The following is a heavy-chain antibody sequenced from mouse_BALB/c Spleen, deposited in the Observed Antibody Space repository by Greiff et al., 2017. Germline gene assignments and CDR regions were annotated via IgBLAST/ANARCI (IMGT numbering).Heavy chain of an antibody. Sequence: QVQLKESGAELAKPGASVKMSCKASGYTFTSYWMHWVKQRPGQGLEWIGYINPSTGYTEYNQKFKDKATLTADKSSSTAYMQLSSLTSEDSAVYYCARRGYDYDALTVLDAMDYWGQGTSVTVSS. V-gene: IGHV1-7*01. CDR1: GYTFTSYW. CDR2: INPSTGYT. D-gene: IGHD2-4*01. J-gene: IGHJ4*01. CDR3: ARRGYDYDALTVLDAMDY.